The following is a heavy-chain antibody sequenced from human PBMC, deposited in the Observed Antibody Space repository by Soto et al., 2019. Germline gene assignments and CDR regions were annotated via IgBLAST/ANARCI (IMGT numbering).Heavy chain of an antibody. D-gene: IGHD4-17*01. CDR3: RSKSHKYGDYAYGMDV. V-gene: IGHV3-21*01. CDR2: ISSSSSYI. CDR1: GFTFSSYS. Sequence: PGGSLRLSCAASGFTFSSYSMNWVRQAPGKGLEWVSYISSSSSYIYYADSVKGRFTISRDNAKNSLYLQMKSLRAEDTAVYYCRSKSHKYGDYAYGMDVWGQGTTVTVSS. J-gene: IGHJ6*02.